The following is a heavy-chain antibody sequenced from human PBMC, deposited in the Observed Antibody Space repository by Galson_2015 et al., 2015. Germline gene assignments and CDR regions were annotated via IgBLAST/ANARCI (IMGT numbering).Heavy chain of an antibody. J-gene: IGHJ3*02. CDR3: AKLMPRWLQFGAFDM. CDR1: GFTFSIHG. D-gene: IGHD5-24*01. V-gene: IGHV3-30*18. CDR2: VSYDGTFI. Sequence: SLRLSCATSGFTFSIHGMTWVRQPPGKGLEWVAAVSYDGTFIYYADSLKGRFTISRDNSRGIVYLQMNSLRAEDTAVYYYAKLMPRWLQFGAFDMWGQGTRVTVAS.